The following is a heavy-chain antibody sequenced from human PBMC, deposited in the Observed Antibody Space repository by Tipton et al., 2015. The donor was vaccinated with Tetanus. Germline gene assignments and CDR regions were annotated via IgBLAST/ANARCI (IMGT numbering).Heavy chain of an antibody. D-gene: IGHD1-26*01. J-gene: IGHJ6*02. CDR2: IYYSGST. CDR1: GGSISSYY. V-gene: IGHV4-59*01. Sequence: LRLSCTVSGGSISSYYWSWIRQPPGKGLEWIGYIYYSGSTNYNPSLKSRVTISVDTSKNQFSLKLSSVTAADTAVYYCARGATGYYYYYGMDVWGQGTTVTVSS. CDR3: ARGATGYYYYYGMDV.